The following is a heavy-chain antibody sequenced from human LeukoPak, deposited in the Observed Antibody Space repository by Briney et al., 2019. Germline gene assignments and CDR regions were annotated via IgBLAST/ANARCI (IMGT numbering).Heavy chain of an antibody. CDR2: ISRSSSDI. D-gene: IGHD2-2*01. CDR1: GFSFSGYS. J-gene: IGHJ4*02. V-gene: IGHV3-21*01. CDR3: ARDLPAAVD. Sequence: GGSLRLSCAASGFSFSGYSMSGVRQAPGKGLEWVSFISRSSSDIYHADSVKGRFTISRDNAKNSLYLQMNSLRAEDTAVYYCARDLPAAVDWGQGTLVTVSS.